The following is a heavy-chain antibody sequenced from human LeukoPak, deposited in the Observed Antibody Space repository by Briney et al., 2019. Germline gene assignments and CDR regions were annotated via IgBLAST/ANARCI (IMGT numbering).Heavy chain of an antibody. CDR1: GYTFTSYA. D-gene: IGHD2-2*01. CDR3: ARAGIVVPAAIEDY. J-gene: IGHJ4*02. V-gene: IGHV1-3*01. CDR2: INAGNGNT. Sequence: GASVKVSCKASGYTFTSYAMHWVRQAPGQRLEWMGWINAGNGNTKYSQKFQGRVTITRDTSASTAYMELSSLRSEDTAVYYCARAGIVVPAAIEDYWGRGTLVTVSS.